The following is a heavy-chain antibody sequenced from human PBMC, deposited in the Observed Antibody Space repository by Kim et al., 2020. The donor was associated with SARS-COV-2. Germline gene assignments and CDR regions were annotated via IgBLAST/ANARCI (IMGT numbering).Heavy chain of an antibody. CDR3: AKGNLAAAGTSQYYGMYV. CDR1: GFTFSSYG. J-gene: IGHJ6*01. Sequence: GGSLRLSCAASGFTFSSYGMHWVRQAPGKGLEWVAVISYDGSNKYYADSVKGRFTISRDNSKNTLYLQMNSLKAEDTAVYYCAKGNLAAAGTSQYYGMYV. D-gene: IGHD6-13*01. CDR2: ISYDGSNK. V-gene: IGHV3-30*18.